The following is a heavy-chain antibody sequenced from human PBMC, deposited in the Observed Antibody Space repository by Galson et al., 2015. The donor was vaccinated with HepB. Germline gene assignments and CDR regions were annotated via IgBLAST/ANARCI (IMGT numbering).Heavy chain of an antibody. V-gene: IGHV6-1*01. CDR2: TYYWSKWHN. J-gene: IGHJ4*02. CDR1: GDSVSSNSVT. CDR3: AGGRSSLDY. Sequence: CAISGDSVSSNSVTWNWIRQSPSRGLEWLGRTYYWSKWHNEYAVSLRSRIMINPDTSKNQFYLQLNSVTPEDTAVYYCAGGRSSLDYWGQGTLVTVSS. D-gene: IGHD3-16*01.